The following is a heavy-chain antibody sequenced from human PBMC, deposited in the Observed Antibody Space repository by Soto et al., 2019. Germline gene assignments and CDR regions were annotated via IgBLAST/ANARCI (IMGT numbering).Heavy chain of an antibody. Sequence: QVQLQESGPGLVKPSGTLSLTCAVSGVSISSSQWWSWVRQPPGKGLEWIGEIYHNERTNYNPSLNSPPTMSLDRSKNQVSLTLSSVTAADTPTYYCATTKDYFSGVDVWGPRTTVTVSS. CDR3: ATTKDYFSGVDV. J-gene: IGHJ6*02. CDR2: IYHNERT. CDR1: GVSISSSQW. V-gene: IGHV4-4*02. D-gene: IGHD5-12*01.